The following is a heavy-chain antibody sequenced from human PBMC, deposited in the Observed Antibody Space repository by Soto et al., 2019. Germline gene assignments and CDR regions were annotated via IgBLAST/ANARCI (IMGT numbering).Heavy chain of an antibody. CDR3: AHSYMGSDDFWSGYHPGWFDP. CDR1: GFSLSTSGAG. V-gene: IGHV2-5*01. CDR2: IYWNDDK. D-gene: IGHD3-3*01. J-gene: IGHJ5*02. Sequence: SGPTLVNPTQTLTLTCTFSGFSLSTSGAGVGWIRQPPGKALEWLALIYWNDDKRYSPSLKSRLTITKDTSKNQVVLTMTNMDPVDTATYYCAHSYMGSDDFWSGYHPGWFDPWGQGTLVTVSS.